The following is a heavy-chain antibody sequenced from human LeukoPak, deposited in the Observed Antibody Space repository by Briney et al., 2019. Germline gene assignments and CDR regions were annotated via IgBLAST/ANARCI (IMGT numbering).Heavy chain of an antibody. J-gene: IGHJ4*02. V-gene: IGHV3-23*01. CDR3: ARHYGRGWRYYDY. CDR2: VSVTGGTT. Sequence: GGSLRRSCAASGFTFSTFARSWVRQGPGKGLEWVSVVSVTGGTTYYADSVKGRFTISRDNSKKTLYLQMNSLTAEDTAVYYCARHYGRGWRYYDYWGQGTLVTVSS. CDR1: GFTFSTFA. D-gene: IGHD6-19*01.